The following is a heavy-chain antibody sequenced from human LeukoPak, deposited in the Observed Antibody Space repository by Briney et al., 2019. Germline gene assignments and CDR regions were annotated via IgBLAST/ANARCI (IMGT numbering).Heavy chain of an antibody. J-gene: IGHJ4*02. D-gene: IGHD3-3*02. CDR3: ARVALYYFDY. CDR2: IKQDGSEK. V-gene: IGHV3-7*01. Sequence: GGSLRLSCAASGFTFSSYRMSWVRQAPGKGLEWVANIKQDGSEKYYVDSVKGRFTISRDNAKNSLYLQMNSLRAEDTAVYYCARVALYYFDYWGQGTLVTVSS. CDR1: GFTFSSYR.